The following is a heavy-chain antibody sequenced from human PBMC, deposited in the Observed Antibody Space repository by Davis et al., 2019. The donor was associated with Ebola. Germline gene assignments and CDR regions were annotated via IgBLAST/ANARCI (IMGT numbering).Heavy chain of an antibody. Sequence: ASVKVSCKTSGYTFTAFFIHWVRQAPGEGLEWMGIINPSTGATQSARKFQGRVTVTRDTSTTTVDLELVSLTSDDTAVYYCTRGIITYYYYFHMDVWGEGTTVTVSS. CDR1: GYTFTAFF. CDR2: INPSTGAT. V-gene: IGHV1-46*01. J-gene: IGHJ6*03. D-gene: IGHD3-10*01. CDR3: TRGIITYYYYFHMDV.